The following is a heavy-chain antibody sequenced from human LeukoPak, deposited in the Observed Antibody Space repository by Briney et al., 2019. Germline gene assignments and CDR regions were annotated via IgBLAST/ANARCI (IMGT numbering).Heavy chain of an antibody. V-gene: IGHV3-43D*03. CDR1: GFTFNDYA. Sequence: GGSLRLSCAASGFTFNDYAMHWVRQVPGKGLEWVSLINWSGVSTYYADSVKGRFTISRDNNKDSLFLQMSSLRPEDTALYYCAKDSDSSGFFEPPDFWGQGTLVTVSS. CDR2: INWSGVST. J-gene: IGHJ4*02. CDR3: AKDSDSSGFFEPPDF. D-gene: IGHD3-22*01.